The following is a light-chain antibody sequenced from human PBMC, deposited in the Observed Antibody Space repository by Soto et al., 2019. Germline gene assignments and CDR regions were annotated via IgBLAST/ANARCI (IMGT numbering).Light chain of an antibody. CDR3: QQYGSSPWT. CDR1: QSVSSSY. CDR2: GAS. Sequence: EIVLTQSPGTLSLVPGERATLSCRASQSVSSSYLAWYQQKPGQAPRLLIYGASSRATGIPDRFSGSGSGTDFTLTISRLEPEDFAVYYCQQYGSSPWTFGQGTKVDI. V-gene: IGKV3-20*01. J-gene: IGKJ1*01.